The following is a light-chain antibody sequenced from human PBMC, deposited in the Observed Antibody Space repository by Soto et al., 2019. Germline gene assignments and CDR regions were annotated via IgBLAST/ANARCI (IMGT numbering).Light chain of an antibody. CDR2: GAS. Sequence: EIVMTQSPVTLSVSPGERATLSCRASQSVSSNLAWYQQKPGQAPRLLIYGASTRATGIPDRFSGSGSGTAFPLTISSLESEDSAVYYCQQCTNWPRTFGQGTKVEIK. CDR3: QQCTNWPRT. V-gene: IGKV3-15*01. CDR1: QSVSSN. J-gene: IGKJ1*01.